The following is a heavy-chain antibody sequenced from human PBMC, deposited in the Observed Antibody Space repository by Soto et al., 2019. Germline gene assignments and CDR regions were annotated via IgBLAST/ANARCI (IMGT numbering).Heavy chain of an antibody. J-gene: IGHJ5*02. CDR2: IFYSGNT. D-gene: IGHD6-13*01. V-gene: IGHV4-39*01. Sequence: SETLSLTCTVSGVSMSTSDSYWGWIRQSPGKGLEWIGNIFYSGNTYYNPSPSLKSRVTISVDTSQNQFSLKLTSVTAADTAVYLCRTFPPPRRYSSNWYAIWFDPWGQGARVTVS. CDR1: GVSMSTSDSY. CDR3: RTFPPPRRYSSNWYAIWFDP.